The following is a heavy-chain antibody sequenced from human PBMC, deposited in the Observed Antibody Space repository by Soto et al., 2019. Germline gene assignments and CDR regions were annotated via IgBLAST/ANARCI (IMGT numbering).Heavy chain of an antibody. V-gene: IGHV3-74*01. D-gene: IGHD2-2*01. J-gene: IGHJ4*02. Sequence: GSLRLSCAASGFTFSNSWMHWVRQVSGKGLEWVSRINADGTSTSYADSVKGRFTISRDNAKNTLYLHVNSLRAEDTAVYYCVKVLARGVGVPRFYFDSWGQGALVTVSS. CDR1: GFTFSNSW. CDR3: VKVLARGVGVPRFYFDS. CDR2: INADGTST.